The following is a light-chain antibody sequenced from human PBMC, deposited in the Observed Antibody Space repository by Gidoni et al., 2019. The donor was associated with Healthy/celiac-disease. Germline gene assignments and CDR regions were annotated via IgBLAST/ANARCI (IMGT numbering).Light chain of an antibody. J-gene: IGKJ4*01. CDR3: QQRYSTPPLT. V-gene: IGKV1-39*01. Sequence: DIQITQSQSSLSASVGDRVTITCRARQSISSYINCCQQKPGKAPTLLIYAASSLQSGVTSRLSGSGSGTDFTLTISSLQAEDFATYYCQQRYSTPPLTFXGXTKVEIK. CDR1: QSISSY. CDR2: AAS.